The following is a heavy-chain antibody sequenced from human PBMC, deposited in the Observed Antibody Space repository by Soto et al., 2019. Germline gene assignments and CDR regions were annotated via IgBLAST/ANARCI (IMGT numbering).Heavy chain of an antibody. CDR2: INPSGGST. D-gene: IGHD1-7*01. CDR3: ATSTTRNYYYYYGMDV. J-gene: IGHJ6*02. V-gene: IGHV1-46*01. CDR1: GYTFTSYY. Sequence: ASVKVSCKASGYTFTSYYMHWVRQAPGQGLEWMGIINPSGGSTSYAQKFQGRVTMTRDTSTSTVYMELSSLRSEDTAVYYCATSTTRNYYYYYGMDVWGQGTTVTVSS.